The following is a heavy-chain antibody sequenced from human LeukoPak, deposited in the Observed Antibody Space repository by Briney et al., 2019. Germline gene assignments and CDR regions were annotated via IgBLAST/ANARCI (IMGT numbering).Heavy chain of an antibody. CDR1: GFTFSSYA. CDR3: ARLFS. V-gene: IGHV3-30-3*01. CDR2: ISYDGSNK. Sequence: GGSLRLSCAASGFTFSSYAMHWVRQAPGKGLEWVAVISYDGSNKYYADSVKGRFTISRDNSKNTLYLQMNSLRAEDTAVYYCARLFSWGQGTPVTVSS. J-gene: IGHJ5*02.